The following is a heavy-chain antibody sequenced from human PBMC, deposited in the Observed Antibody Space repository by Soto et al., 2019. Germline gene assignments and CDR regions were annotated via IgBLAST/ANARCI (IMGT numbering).Heavy chain of an antibody. CDR3: ARAAGYSSGWYRGHAFDI. D-gene: IGHD6-19*01. J-gene: IGHJ3*02. CDR2: ISSSGSTL. CDR1: GFTFSDYY. Sequence: QVQLVESGGGLVKPGGSLRLSCAASGFTFSDYYMSWIRQAPGKGLEWVSYISSSGSTLYYANSVKGRFTISRDNAKNSLYLQMNSLRAEDTAVYYCARAAGYSSGWYRGHAFDIWGQGTMVTVSS. V-gene: IGHV3-11*01.